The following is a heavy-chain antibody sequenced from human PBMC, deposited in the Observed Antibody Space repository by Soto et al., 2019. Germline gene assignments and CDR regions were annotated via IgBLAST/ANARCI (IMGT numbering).Heavy chain of an antibody. V-gene: IGHV1-69*01. J-gene: IGHJ6*02. CDR2: TIPLFGTT. D-gene: IGHD1-1*01. CDR1: GDTFKNSV. Sequence: QVQLVQSGVEVQKPGSSVRVSCKASGDTFKNSVISWVRQAPGQGLEWMGGTIPLFGTTDYTQKFQGSLTITTDESTTTAYMEVSRLTSEDTAVYYCVAELDFGRLSVVWGQGTTVIVSS. CDR3: VAELDFGRLSVV.